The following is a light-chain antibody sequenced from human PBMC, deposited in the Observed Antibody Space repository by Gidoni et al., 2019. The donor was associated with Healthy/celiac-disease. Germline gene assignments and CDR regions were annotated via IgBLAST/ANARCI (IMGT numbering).Light chain of an antibody. CDR3: SSYTSSSTPYV. CDR1: SSDVGGYNY. J-gene: IGLJ1*01. CDR2: EVS. V-gene: IGLV2-14*01. Sequence: ASSDVGGYNYVSWYQQHPGKAPKLMIYEVSNRPSGVSNRFSGSKSGNTASLTISGLQAEDEADYYCSSYTSSSTPYVFGTGTKVTVL.